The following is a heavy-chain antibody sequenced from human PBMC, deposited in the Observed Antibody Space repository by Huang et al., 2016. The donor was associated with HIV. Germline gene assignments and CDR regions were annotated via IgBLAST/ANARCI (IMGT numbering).Heavy chain of an antibody. V-gene: IGHV4-34*02. Sequence: QVRLEQWGAGLLKPSETLSLTCAVYGGFFSGYQWTWIRKSPGKGLEWIGEIKHSVSPPYNPSLRTRFTIPGYMSKNQFSLKMTSLTVTDTAVYFCARGLRFCRGGDCFPTHFQHWSQG. CDR3: ARGLRFCRGGDCFPTHFQH. CDR1: GGFFSGYQ. D-gene: IGHD2-21*02. J-gene: IGHJ1*01. CDR2: IKHSVSP.